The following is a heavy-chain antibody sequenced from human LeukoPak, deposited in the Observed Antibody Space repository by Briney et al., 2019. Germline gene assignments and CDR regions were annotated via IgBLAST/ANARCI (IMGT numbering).Heavy chain of an antibody. D-gene: IGHD2-2*01. CDR3: ARDGKYQLLSFMGY. Sequence: PGGSLRLSCAASGFTFSSYAMHWVRQAPGKGLEWVAVISYDGSNKYYADSVKGRFTISRDNSKNTPYLQMNSLRAEDTAVYYCARDGKYQLLSFMGYWGQGTLVTVSS. CDR1: GFTFSSYA. CDR2: ISYDGSNK. J-gene: IGHJ4*02. V-gene: IGHV3-30*01.